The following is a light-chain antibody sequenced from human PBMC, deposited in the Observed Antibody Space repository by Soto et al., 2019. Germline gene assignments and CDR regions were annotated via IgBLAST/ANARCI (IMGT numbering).Light chain of an antibody. J-gene: IGLJ3*02. V-gene: IGLV2-14*03. Sequence: QSVLTQPASVSGSPGQSITISCTGAGSDVSWYQHHPGKAPKLIIFDVSNRPSGISDRFSGSKSGNTASLTISGLRAEDEAGYYCASYRSTSTLGVFGGGTKLTV. CDR1: GSD. CDR2: DVS. CDR3: ASYRSTSTLGV.